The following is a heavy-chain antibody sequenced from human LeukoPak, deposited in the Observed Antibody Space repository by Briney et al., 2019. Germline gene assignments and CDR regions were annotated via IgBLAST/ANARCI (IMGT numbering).Heavy chain of an antibody. Sequence: GGSLRLSCAASGFTFSSYEMNWVRQAPGKGLEWVSYISSSGSTIYYADSVKGRFTISRDDAKNSLYLQMNSLRAEDTAVYYCAELGITMIGGVWGKGTTVTTSS. J-gene: IGHJ6*04. CDR2: ISSSGSTI. D-gene: IGHD3-10*02. CDR1: GFTFSSYE. V-gene: IGHV3-48*03. CDR3: AELGITMIGGV.